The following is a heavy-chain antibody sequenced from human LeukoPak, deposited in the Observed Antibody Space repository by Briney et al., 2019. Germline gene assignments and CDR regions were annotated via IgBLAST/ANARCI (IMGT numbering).Heavy chain of an antibody. CDR3: AKARIKWELLYFDY. J-gene: IGHJ4*02. V-gene: IGHV3-23*01. CDR2: ISGSGGTT. CDR1: GFTFSSYA. Sequence: PGGSLRLSCAASGFTFSSYAMSWVRQAPGKGLEWVSGISGSGGTTYYADFVKGQFTISRDKSKNTLYLQMNSLRAEDTAVYYCAKARIKWELLYFDYWGQGTLVTVSS. D-gene: IGHD1-26*01.